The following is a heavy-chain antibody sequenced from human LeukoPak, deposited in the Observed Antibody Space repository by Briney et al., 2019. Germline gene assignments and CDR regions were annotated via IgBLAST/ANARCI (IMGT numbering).Heavy chain of an antibody. CDR2: IYTSGSP. CDR1: GGSISSGSYY. Sequence: PSQTLSLTCTVSGGSISSGSYYWSWLRQPAGKGLEWIGRIYTSGSPNYNPSLKSRVTISVDTSKNQFSLKLSSVTAADTAVYYCARTTPSYSGSYRSFDIWGQGTMVTVSS. D-gene: IGHD1-26*01. J-gene: IGHJ3*02. CDR3: ARTTPSYSGSYRSFDI. V-gene: IGHV4-61*02.